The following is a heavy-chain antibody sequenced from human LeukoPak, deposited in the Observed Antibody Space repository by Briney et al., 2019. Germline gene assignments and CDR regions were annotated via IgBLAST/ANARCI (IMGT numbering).Heavy chain of an antibody. V-gene: IGHV1-2*02. J-gene: IGHJ6*03. D-gene: IGHD5-18*01. CDR3: ARDNTATTGGYYYYYMDV. Sequence: ASVKVSCKVSGYTLTELSMHWVRQAPGQGLEWMGWITPNSGGTNYAQKFQGRVTMTRDTSISTAYMELSRLRSDDTAVYYCARDNTATTGGYYYYYMDVWGKGTTVTVSS. CDR1: GYTLTELS. CDR2: ITPNSGGT.